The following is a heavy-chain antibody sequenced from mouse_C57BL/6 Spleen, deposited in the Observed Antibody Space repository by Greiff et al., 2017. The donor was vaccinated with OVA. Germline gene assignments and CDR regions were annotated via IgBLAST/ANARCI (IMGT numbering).Heavy chain of an antibody. CDR2: IRNKANGYTT. Sequence: DVKLVESGGGLVQPGGSLSLSCAASGFTFTDYYMSWVRQPPGKALEWLGFIRNKANGYTTEYSASVKGRFTISRDNSQSILYLQMNALRAEDSATYSCARRYYSHFVYWGQGTTLTVSS. D-gene: IGHD1-1*01. CDR3: ARRYYSHFVY. J-gene: IGHJ2*01. CDR1: GFTFTDYY. V-gene: IGHV7-3*01.